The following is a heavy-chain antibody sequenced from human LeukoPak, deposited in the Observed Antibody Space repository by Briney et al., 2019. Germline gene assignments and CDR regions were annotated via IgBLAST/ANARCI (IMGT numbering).Heavy chain of an antibody. Sequence: GGSLRLSCAASGFTFSSYWMSWVRQAPGKGLEWVANIKQDGSEKYYVDSVKGRFTISRDNAKNSLYLQMNSLRAEDTAVYYCARDQAYYDFWSGYYISESDAFDIWGQGTMVTVSS. J-gene: IGHJ3*02. CDR2: IKQDGSEK. CDR3: ARDQAYYDFWSGYYISESDAFDI. V-gene: IGHV3-7*01. D-gene: IGHD3-3*01. CDR1: GFTFSSYW.